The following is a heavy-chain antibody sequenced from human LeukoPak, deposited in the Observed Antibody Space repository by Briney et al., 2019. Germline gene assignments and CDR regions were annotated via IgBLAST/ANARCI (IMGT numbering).Heavy chain of an antibody. D-gene: IGHD3-10*02. V-gene: IGHV3-23*01. Sequence: GGSLRLSCAASGIYDMSWVRQAPGKGLEWVSSISDNDENTYCADSVKGRFTMSRDNSENALYLQMNSLRGEDTAVYYCARAGPGATCSTKEYWGQGTLVTVSS. CDR2: ISDNDENT. CDR1: GIYD. J-gene: IGHJ4*02. CDR3: ARAGPGATCSTKEY.